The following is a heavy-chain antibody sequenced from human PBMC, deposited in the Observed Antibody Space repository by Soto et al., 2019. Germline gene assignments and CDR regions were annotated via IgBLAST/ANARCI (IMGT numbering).Heavy chain of an antibody. V-gene: IGHV1-2*02. Sequence: QVQLVPAGAEVKKTGASVKVSCKASGYTFTGYSIHWVRQAPVQGLEWIGWIDPKNGDTNTAQKFQGRVTMTRDTSITTAYRELTSLRSDDTAIYACAREWYHTMVPRADSGGQGSLVTVSS. D-gene: IGHD3-10*01. J-gene: IGHJ4*02. CDR3: AREWYHTMVPRADS. CDR1: GYTFTGYS. CDR2: IDPKNGDT.